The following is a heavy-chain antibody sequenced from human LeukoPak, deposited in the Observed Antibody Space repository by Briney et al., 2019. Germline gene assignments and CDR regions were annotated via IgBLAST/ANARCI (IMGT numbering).Heavy chain of an antibody. CDR3: ARDRGRYCSSTSCYHWFDP. CDR2: IYYSGST. Sequence: SETLSLTCTVSGGSISSYYWSWIRQPPGKGLEWIGYIYYSGSTNYNPSLKSRVTISVDTSKNQFSLKLSSVTAADTAVYYCARDRGRYCSSTSCYHWFDPWGQGTLVTVSS. D-gene: IGHD2-2*01. CDR1: GGSISSYY. J-gene: IGHJ5*02. V-gene: IGHV4-59*01.